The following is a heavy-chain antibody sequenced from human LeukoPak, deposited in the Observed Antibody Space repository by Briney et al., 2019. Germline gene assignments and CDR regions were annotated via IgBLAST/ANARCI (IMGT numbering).Heavy chain of an antibody. CDR1: GFTFSSYA. V-gene: IGHV3-23*01. CDR2: ISGSGGST. Sequence: GGSLRLSCAASGFTFSSYAMSWVRQAPGKGLEWVSAISGSGGSTYYADSVKGRFTISRDNSKNTLYLQMNSLRAEDTAVYYCAKILGKVVPAAISYFDYWGQGTLVTVSS. CDR3: AKILGKVVPAAISYFDY. D-gene: IGHD2-2*02. J-gene: IGHJ4*02.